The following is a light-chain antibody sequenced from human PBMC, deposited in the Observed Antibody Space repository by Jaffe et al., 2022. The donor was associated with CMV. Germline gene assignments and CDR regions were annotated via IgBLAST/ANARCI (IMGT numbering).Light chain of an antibody. CDR2: SSD. V-gene: IGLV1-44*01. CDR1: YSSVAINT. J-gene: IGLJ3*02. CDR3: SAWDDRLNGRV. Sequence: QSVLTQPPSASGTPGQRVTISCSGSYSSVAINTVNWYVQLPGTAPKLLLYSSDQRPSGVSDRFSGSMSGTSASLAISGLQSEDEADYYCSAWDDRLNGRVFGGGTKLTVL.